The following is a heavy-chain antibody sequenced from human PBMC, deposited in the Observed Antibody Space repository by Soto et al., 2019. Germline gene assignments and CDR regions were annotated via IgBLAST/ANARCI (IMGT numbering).Heavy chain of an antibody. CDR2: IYHSGST. D-gene: IGHD1-26*01. J-gene: IGHJ5*02. CDR3: ARDPGGPEVGGPIVP. V-gene: IGHV4-38-2*02. CDR1: GYSISSGYY. Sequence: SETLSLTCAVSGYSISSGYYWGWILQPPGKGLEWIGSIYHSGSTFYNPSLKSRVTISVDTSKNQFSLKLSSVTAADTAVYYCARDPGGPEVGGPIVPWGPAPLVTV.